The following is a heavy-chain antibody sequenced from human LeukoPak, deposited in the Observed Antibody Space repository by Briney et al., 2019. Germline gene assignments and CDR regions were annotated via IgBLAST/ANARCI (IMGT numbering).Heavy chain of an antibody. J-gene: IGHJ4*02. V-gene: IGHV1-2*06. Sequence: GASVKVSCKASGYTFTTYPINWVRQAPGQGLEWMGRINPNSGGTNYAQKFQGRVTMTRDTSISTAYMELSSLRSDDTAVFYCARRIAAAGHFDYWGQGTLVTVSS. D-gene: IGHD6-13*01. CDR1: GYTFTTYP. CDR3: ARRIAAAGHFDY. CDR2: INPNSGGT.